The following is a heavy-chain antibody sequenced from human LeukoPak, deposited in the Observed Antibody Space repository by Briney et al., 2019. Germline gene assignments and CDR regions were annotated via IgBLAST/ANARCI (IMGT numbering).Heavy chain of an antibody. CDR3: AGDEGIAAAGLND. Sequence: ASVKVSCKASGYTFTSYAMHWVRQAPGQRLEWMGWINAGNGNTKYSQKFQGRVTITRDTSASTAYMELSSLRSEDTAVYYCAGDEGIAAAGLNDWGQGTLVTVSS. D-gene: IGHD6-13*01. CDR1: GYTFTSYA. V-gene: IGHV1-3*01. CDR2: INAGNGNT. J-gene: IGHJ4*02.